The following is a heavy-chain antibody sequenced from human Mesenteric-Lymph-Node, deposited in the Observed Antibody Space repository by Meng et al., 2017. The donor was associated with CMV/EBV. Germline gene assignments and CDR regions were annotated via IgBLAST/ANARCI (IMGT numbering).Heavy chain of an antibody. CDR1: GFTFSDFY. Sequence: LSLTRAASGFTFSDFYMNWVRQAPGTGLEWVSTIIGSGTTTYYADSVMGRFTIPRDNSMNTLYLQMTSLRAEDTAIYYCATGNTAATWLVFDYWGLGIQVTVSS. J-gene: IGHJ4*02. CDR3: ATGNTAATWLVFDY. V-gene: IGHV3-23*01. D-gene: IGHD6-19*01. CDR2: IIGSGTTT.